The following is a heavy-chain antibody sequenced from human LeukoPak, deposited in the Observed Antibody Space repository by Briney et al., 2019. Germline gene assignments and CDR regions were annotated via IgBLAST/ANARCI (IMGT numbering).Heavy chain of an antibody. CDR2: ISWNSGSI. V-gene: IGHV3-9*01. CDR3: AKGVRITMVRGAFDI. D-gene: IGHD3-10*01. Sequence: PGGSLRLSCAASGFTFDDYAMHWVRQAPGKGLEWVSGISWNSGSIGYADSVKGRFTISRDNAKNSLYLQMNSLRAEDAALYDCAKGVRITMVRGAFDIWGQGTMVTVSS. J-gene: IGHJ3*02. CDR1: GFTFDDYA.